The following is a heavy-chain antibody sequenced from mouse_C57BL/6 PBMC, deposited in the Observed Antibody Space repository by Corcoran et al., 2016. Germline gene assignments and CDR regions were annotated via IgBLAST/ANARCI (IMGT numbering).Heavy chain of an antibody. D-gene: IGHD2-5*01. CDR1: GYTFTDYY. V-gene: IGHV1-76*01. CDR2: FYPGSGNT. CDR3: AGSFYYSNYGYAMDY. J-gene: IGHJ4*01. Sequence: QVQLKQSGAELVRPGASVKLSCKASGYTFTDYYINWVKQRPGKGLEWIARFYPGSGNTYYNEKFKGKATLTAEKSSSTAYMQLSSLTSEDSAVYFCAGSFYYSNYGYAMDYWGQGTSVTVSS.